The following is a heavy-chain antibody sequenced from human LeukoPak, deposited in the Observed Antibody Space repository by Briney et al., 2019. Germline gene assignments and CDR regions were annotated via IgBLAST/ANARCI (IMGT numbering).Heavy chain of an antibody. D-gene: IGHD3-16*01. Sequence: ASVKVSCKASGYTFTSYDINWVRQATGQGLEWMGRMNPNSGDTGYVQKFQGRVTMTRNTSISTAYMELSSLRSEDTAVYYCARSFYGGARTFDYWGQGTLVTVSS. CDR1: GYTFTSYD. V-gene: IGHV1-8*01. CDR3: ARSFYGGARTFDY. J-gene: IGHJ4*02. CDR2: MNPNSGDT.